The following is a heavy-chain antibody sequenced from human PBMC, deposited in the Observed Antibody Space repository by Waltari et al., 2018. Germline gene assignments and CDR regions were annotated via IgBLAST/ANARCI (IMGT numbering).Heavy chain of an antibody. CDR2: INTDGSIT. CDR3: VMYSSSFLGDC. J-gene: IGHJ4*02. D-gene: IGHD6-19*01. Sequence: PLVESGGGLVQPGGSLRLTCEAPAFTFLSYWMHWVRQAPGKGLVSVSHINTDGSITNYADSVKGRFTISRDNAENTLFLQMHSLRVEDTAVYYCVMYSSSFLGDCWGQGTLVTVSS. CDR1: AFTFLSYW. V-gene: IGHV3-74*01.